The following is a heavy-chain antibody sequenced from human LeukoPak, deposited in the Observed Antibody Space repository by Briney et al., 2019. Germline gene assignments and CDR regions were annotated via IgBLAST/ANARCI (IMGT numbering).Heavy chain of an antibody. V-gene: IGHV3-53*01. J-gene: IGHJ4*02. Sequence: GGSLRLSCTASGFTFLDCGMSWVRQAPGEGLEWVSVIYNTGSTYYADSVKGRFTISRDNSKNTLYLQMNSLRAEDTAVYYCAGSGNYYFFDSWGQGTLVTVSS. CDR3: AGSGNYYFFDS. CDR2: IYNTGST. D-gene: IGHD3-10*01. CDR1: GFTFLDCG.